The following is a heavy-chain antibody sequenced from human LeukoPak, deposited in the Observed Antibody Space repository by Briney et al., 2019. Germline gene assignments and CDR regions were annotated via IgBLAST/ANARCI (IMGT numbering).Heavy chain of an antibody. CDR2: IIPILGIA. J-gene: IGHJ6*02. D-gene: IGHD3-9*01. V-gene: IGHV1-69*04. CDR1: GGTFSSYA. Sequence: GASVKVSCKASGGTFSSYAISWVRQAPGQGLEWMGRIIPILGIANYAQKFQGRVTIAADKSTSTAYMELSSLRSEDTAVYYCAREELRYFDWLPKRSYYYGMDVWGQGTTVTVSS. CDR3: AREELRYFDWLPKRSYYYGMDV.